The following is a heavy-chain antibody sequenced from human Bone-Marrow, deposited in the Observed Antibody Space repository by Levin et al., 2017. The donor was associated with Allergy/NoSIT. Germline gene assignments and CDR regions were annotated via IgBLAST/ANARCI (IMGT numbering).Heavy chain of an antibody. Sequence: PGGSLRLSCAASGFTFSDYAMSWVRQAPGKGLEWVSTISSNTHYADSVKGRFTISRDNSKNTLSLQMNSLTAEDTAMYFCAKEGIVATIRGGSYFDYWGQGTLVTVSS. CDR1: GFTFSDYA. J-gene: IGHJ4*02. CDR3: AKEGIVATIRGGSYFDY. V-gene: IGHV3-23*01. D-gene: IGHD5-12*01. CDR2: ISSNT.